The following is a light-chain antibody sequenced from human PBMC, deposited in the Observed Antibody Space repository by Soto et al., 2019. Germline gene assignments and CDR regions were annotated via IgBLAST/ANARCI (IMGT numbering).Light chain of an antibody. CDR1: DGNTY. J-gene: IGKJ1*01. CDR3: MQGTHWPWK. Sequence: DVVMTQSPLSLPVTLGQPASISCSDGNTYLNWFQQRPGQSPRRLIYKVSNRDSGVPDRFSGSGSGTDFTLKISGVEAEDVGVYYCMQGTHWPWKFGQGTKVDIK. CDR2: KVS. V-gene: IGKV2-30*01.